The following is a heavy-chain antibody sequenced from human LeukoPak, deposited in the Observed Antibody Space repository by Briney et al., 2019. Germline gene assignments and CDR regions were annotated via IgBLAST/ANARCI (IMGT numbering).Heavy chain of an antibody. D-gene: IGHD3-10*01. CDR3: AKVLLWFGELTDAFDI. V-gene: IGHV3-9*01. J-gene: IGHJ3*02. Sequence: PGGSLRLSCAASGFTFDDYAMHWVRQAPGKGLEWVSGISWNSGSIGYADSVKGRFTISRDNAKNSLYLQMNSLRAEDTALYYCAKVLLWFGELTDAFDIWGQGTMVTVSS. CDR1: GFTFDDYA. CDR2: ISWNSGSI.